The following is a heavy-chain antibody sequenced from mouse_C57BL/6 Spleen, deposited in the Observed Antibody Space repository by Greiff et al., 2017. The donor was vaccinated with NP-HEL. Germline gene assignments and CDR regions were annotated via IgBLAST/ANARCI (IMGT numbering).Heavy chain of an antibody. V-gene: IGHV1-59*01. Sequence: VQLQQPGAELVRPGTSVKLSCKASGYAFTSYWMHWVKQRPGQGLEWIGVIDPSDSYTNYNQKFKGKATLTVDTYSSTAYMQLSSLTSEDSAVYYCARPRVGFAYWGQGTLVTVSA. CDR2: IDPSDSYT. J-gene: IGHJ3*01. CDR3: ARPRVGFAY. CDR1: GYAFTSYW.